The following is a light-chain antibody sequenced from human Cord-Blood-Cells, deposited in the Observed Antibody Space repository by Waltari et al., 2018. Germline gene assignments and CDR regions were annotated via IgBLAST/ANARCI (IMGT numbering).Light chain of an antibody. CDR1: SSDVGGYTD. Sequence: QSALTQPPSASGSPGQSLTISCTGTSSDVGGYTDVSWYQQHPGKAPKLMIYEVSKRPSGVPDRFSGSKSGNTASLTVSGLQAEDEADYYCSSYAGSNNYVFGTGTKVTVL. J-gene: IGLJ1*01. CDR3: SSYAGSNNYV. CDR2: EVS. V-gene: IGLV2-8*01.